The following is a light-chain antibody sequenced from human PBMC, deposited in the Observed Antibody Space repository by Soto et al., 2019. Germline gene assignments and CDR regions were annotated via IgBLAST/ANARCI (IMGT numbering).Light chain of an antibody. CDR2: DAS. J-gene: IGKJ4*01. CDR1: QSVSTN. CDR3: QQRSSWPVLT. V-gene: IGKV3-11*01. Sequence: EIVMTQSPATLPVSPGERATLSCRASQSVSTNLAWYQQRPGQAPRLLIYDASNRATGIPDRFSGSGSGTDFTLTISSLEPEDFAVYYCQQRSSWPVLTFGGGTRVEIK.